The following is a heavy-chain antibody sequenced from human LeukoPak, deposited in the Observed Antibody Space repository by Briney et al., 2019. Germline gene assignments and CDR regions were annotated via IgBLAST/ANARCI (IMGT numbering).Heavy chain of an antibody. CDR1: GFTFTTYW. Sequence: GGSLRLSCVASGFTFTTYWISWVRQAPGKGLEWVANIKQDGSERHYVDSVKGRFTISRDNAKNSLYLQMNSLRVEDTAVYYCARDKDWICNNGLCYTGYSEYWGQGTPVTVSS. D-gene: IGHD2-8*01. CDR2: IKQDGSER. CDR3: ARDKDWICNNGLCYTGYSEY. J-gene: IGHJ4*02. V-gene: IGHV3-7*01.